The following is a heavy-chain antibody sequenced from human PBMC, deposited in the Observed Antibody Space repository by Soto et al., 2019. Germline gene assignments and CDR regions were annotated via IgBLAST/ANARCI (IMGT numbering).Heavy chain of an antibody. V-gene: IGHV4-59*01. CDR2: IYYSGST. CDR1: GGSISSFY. J-gene: IGHJ4*02. Sequence: PSETLSLTCTVSGGSISSFYWSWIRQPPGKGLEWVGNIYYSGSTNYNPSLKSRVTMSIDTSKKKFSLNLTSVTAADTAVYFCARLGDEMDFWGPGTLVTVSS. CDR3: ARLGDEMDF. D-gene: IGHD3-16*01.